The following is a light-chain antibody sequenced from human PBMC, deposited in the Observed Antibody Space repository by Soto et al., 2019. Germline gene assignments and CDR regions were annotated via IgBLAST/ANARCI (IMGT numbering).Light chain of an antibody. J-gene: IGKJ5*01. CDR1: QGVDSG. Sequence: VVLRPSPATLCSSPGERATLSCKTSQGVDSGMGWFHQRPGQSPRRLIYKVSNRDSGVPDRFSGSGSGTDFTLTISRVEAEDVGVYYCMEGMCWPPTFGQGTRLEIK. V-gene: IGKV2-30*01. CDR3: MEGMCWPPT. CDR2: KVS.